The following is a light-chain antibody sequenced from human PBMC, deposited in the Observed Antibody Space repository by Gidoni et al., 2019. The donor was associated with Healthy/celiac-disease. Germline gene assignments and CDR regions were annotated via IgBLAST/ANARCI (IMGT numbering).Light chain of an antibody. CDR3: QQYNNWTPL. J-gene: IGKJ3*01. Sequence: EIVMTQPPATLAVSPGERATLSCRASQSVSSNLAWYQQKPGQAPRLLIYGASNRATGIPARFSGSGSGTEFTLTISSLQSEDFAVYYCQQYNNWTPLFXPXTKVDIK. V-gene: IGKV3-15*01. CDR2: GAS. CDR1: QSVSSN.